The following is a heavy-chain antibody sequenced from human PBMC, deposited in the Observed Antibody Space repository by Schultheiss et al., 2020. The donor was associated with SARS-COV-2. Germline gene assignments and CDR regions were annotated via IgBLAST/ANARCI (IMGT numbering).Heavy chain of an antibody. D-gene: IGHD4-23*01. CDR2: IYYSGST. V-gene: IGHV4-34*09. CDR3: ATTTGGNSRIDY. J-gene: IGHJ4*02. CDR1: GGSFSGYY. Sequence: SETLSLTCAVYGGSFSGYYWSWIRQPPGKGLEWIGYIYYSGSTYYNPSLKSRVTISVDTSKNQFSLKLSSVTAADTAVYYCATTTGGNSRIDYWGQGTLVTVSS.